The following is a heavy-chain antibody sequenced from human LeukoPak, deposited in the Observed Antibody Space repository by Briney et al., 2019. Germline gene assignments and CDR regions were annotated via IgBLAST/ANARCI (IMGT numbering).Heavy chain of an antibody. CDR2: IIPIFATG. J-gene: IGHJ4*02. CDR1: GYTFTSYD. V-gene: IGHV1-69*13. D-gene: IGHD3-16*02. CDR3: TRELNPYDYIWGGYRYLGYY. Sequence: SVKVSCKASGYTFTSYDINWVRQAPGQGLEWMGGIIPIFATGNYAQKFQGRVTITADESTSTAYMELSSLRSEDTAVYYCTRELNPYDYIWGGYRYLGYYWGQGTLVTVSS.